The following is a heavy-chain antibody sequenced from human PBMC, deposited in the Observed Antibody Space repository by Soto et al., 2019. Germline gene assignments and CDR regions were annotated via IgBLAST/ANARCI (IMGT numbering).Heavy chain of an antibody. V-gene: IGHV3-30*09. CDR3: ARDLTAMSAPDY. J-gene: IGHJ4*02. CDR2: TSYDGSVK. Sequence: GGSLRLSCAASGFSSGSHAMHWVRQAPGKGLERVAVTSYDGSVKYHADSVKGRFAISRDKSRNTVSLEMNSLRPEDTAVYYCARDLTAMSAPDYWGQGTLVTVSS. D-gene: IGHD5-18*01. CDR1: GFSSGSHA.